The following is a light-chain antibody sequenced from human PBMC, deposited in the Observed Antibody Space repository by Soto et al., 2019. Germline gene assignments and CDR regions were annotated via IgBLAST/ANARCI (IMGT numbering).Light chain of an antibody. CDR2: EVS. V-gene: IGLV2-14*01. J-gene: IGLJ2*01. CDR3: NSFATTSTLVV. Sequence: QSVLTQPASVSGSPGQSITISCTGTSSDIGGYKYVSWYQQHPGKAPKLMIYEVSNRPSGVSSRFSGSKSGNTASLTISGLQAEDEADYYCNSFATTSTLVVFGGGTKLTVL. CDR1: SSDIGGYKY.